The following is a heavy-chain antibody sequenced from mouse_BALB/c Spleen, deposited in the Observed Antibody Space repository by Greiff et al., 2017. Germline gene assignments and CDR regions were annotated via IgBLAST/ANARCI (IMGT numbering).Heavy chain of an antibody. J-gene: IGHJ4*01. V-gene: IGHV14-3*02. D-gene: IGHD1-1*01. CDR3: ARVVYYAMDY. CDR2: IDPANGNT. CDR1: GFNIKDTY. Sequence: EVKLLESGAELVKPGASVKLSCTASGFNIKDTYMHWVKQRPEQGLEWIGRIDPANGNTKYDPKFQGKATITADTSSNTAYLQLSSLTSEDTAVYYCARVVYYAMDYWGQGTSVTVSS.